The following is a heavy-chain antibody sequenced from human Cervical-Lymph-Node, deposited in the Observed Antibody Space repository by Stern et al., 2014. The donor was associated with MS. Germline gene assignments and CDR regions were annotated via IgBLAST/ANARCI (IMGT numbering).Heavy chain of an antibody. Sequence: QVQLQESGPGLVKPSETLSLTCPMSGDSFSNYYWNWIRQPPGKGLEYIGYGSYSGTAMYNASLKSRVSISVDTSKMQFSLKLSSVTAADTAVYYCARGLRVVRPAGTTSYFDTWGQGILVTVSS. V-gene: IGHV4-59*01. J-gene: IGHJ5*02. D-gene: IGHD1-1*01. CDR3: ARGLRVVRPAGTTSYFDT. CDR1: GDSFSNYY. CDR2: GSYSGTA.